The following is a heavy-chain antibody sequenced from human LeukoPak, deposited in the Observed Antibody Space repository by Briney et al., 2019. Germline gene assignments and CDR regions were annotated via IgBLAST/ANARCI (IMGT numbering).Heavy chain of an antibody. CDR2: VSPSGSDT. V-gene: IGHV5-51*01. J-gene: IGHJ4*02. CDR1: GYSFGNYF. Sequence: GESLKISCKGSGYSFGNYFIGWVRQMPGKGLEWMAIVSPSGSDTRYCPSFRGQVTISADKSISTVFLQWSSLEASDTAMYYCARHRSDSYSSPIDYWGQGTLVTVSS. CDR3: ARHRSDSYSSPIDY. D-gene: IGHD6-6*01.